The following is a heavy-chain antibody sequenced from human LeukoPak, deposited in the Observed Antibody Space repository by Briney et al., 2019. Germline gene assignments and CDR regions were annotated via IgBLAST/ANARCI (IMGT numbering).Heavy chain of an antibody. CDR1: GGCFSGYY. Sequence: SYTLSLTCAVYGGCFSGYYWSWIRQPPGKGRERIGEINQSGSTNYNPSLKSRVTISVDTSKNQFSLKLSSVTAADTAVYYCARGGYSGYDYAFDYWGQGTLVTVSS. J-gene: IGHJ4*02. D-gene: IGHD5-12*01. CDR3: ARGGYSGYDYAFDY. CDR2: INQSGST. V-gene: IGHV4-34*01.